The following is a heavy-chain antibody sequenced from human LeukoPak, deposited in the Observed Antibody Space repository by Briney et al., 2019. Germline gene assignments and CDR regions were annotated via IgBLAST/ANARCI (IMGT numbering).Heavy chain of an antibody. J-gene: IGHJ4*02. CDR1: GFSLSDYG. Sequence: GGSLRLSCVGSGFSLSDYGIHWVRQAPGKGLEWVAVVPYDGGHKYYADSVKGRFTISRDTSSDTVSLQMNSLRVEDTALYYCARDRINMMVLGHDSGLDCWGQGTLVTVSS. CDR3: ARDRINMMVLGHDSGLDC. D-gene: IGHD3-22*01. CDR2: VPYDGGHK. V-gene: IGHV3-30*03.